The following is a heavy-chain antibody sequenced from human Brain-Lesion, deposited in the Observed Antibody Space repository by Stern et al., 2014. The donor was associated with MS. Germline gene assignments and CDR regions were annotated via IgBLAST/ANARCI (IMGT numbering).Heavy chain of an antibody. CDR1: GGSISSGSDY. CDR3: ASGYRIFDY. J-gene: IGHJ4*02. Sequence: QVQLVQSGPGLVKPSQTLSLTCTVSGGSISSGSDYWSWIRQPVGKGLEWIGRIHPSGSAFYTPSLKSRVTISTDTSMNQFSLELNSATAADTAIYYCASGYRIFDYWGQGILVTVYS. CDR2: IHPSGSA. V-gene: IGHV4-61*02. D-gene: IGHD5-18*01.